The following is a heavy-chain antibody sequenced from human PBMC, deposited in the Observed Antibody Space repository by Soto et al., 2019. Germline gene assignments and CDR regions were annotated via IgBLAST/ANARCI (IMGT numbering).Heavy chain of an antibody. CDR2: ISGSGGST. Sequence: EVQLLESGGGLVQPGGSLRLSCAASGFTFSSYAMSWVRQAPGKGLEWVSAISGSGGSTYYADSVKGRFTISRDNSKNTLYLQMNSLRAEDTAVYYCAKLKGGGDYYYYYGMDVWGQGTTVTVSS. V-gene: IGHV3-23*01. CDR3: AKLKGGGDYYYYYGMDV. D-gene: IGHD4-17*01. J-gene: IGHJ6*02. CDR1: GFTFSSYA.